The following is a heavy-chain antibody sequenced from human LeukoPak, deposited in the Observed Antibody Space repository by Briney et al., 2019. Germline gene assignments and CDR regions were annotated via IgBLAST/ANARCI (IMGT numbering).Heavy chain of an antibody. CDR3: ARGGMIFGVVNALFGN. V-gene: IGHV3-53*01. D-gene: IGHD3/OR15-3a*01. CDR1: GLIVSNNY. Sequence: HPGGSLRLSCAASGLIVSNNYMNWVRLAPGKGLEWVSIIYSGGSTHYADSVKGRFTVSRDNSKNTLYLQMNSLRAEDTAVYYCARGGMIFGVVNALFGNWGQGTLVTVSS. CDR2: IYSGGST. J-gene: IGHJ4*02.